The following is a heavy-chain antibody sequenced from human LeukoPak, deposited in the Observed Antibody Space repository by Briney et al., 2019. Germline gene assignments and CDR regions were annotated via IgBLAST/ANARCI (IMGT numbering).Heavy chain of an antibody. D-gene: IGHD3-10*01. Sequence: SETLSLTCTVSGGSISSYYWSWIRQPPGKGLEWIGYIYYSGSTNYNPSLKSRVTISVDTSKNQFSLKLSSVTAADTAVYYCARDRDYDYWGQGTLVTVSS. V-gene: IGHV4-59*01. CDR2: IYYSGST. CDR3: ARDRDYDY. CDR1: GGSISSYY. J-gene: IGHJ4*02.